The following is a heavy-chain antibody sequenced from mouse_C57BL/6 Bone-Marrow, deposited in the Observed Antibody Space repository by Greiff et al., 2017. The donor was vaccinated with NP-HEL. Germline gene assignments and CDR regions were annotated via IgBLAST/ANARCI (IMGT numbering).Heavy chain of an antibody. CDR2: IRLKSDNYAT. CDR1: GFTFSNYW. D-gene: IGHD1-1*02. V-gene: IGHV6-3*01. CDR3: TESRLWAYAMDY. Sequence: EVQRVESGGGLVQPGGSMKLSCVASGFTFSNYWMNWVRQSPEKGLEWVAQIRLKSDNYATHYAESVKGRFTISRDDSKSSVYLQMNNLRAEDTGIYYCTESRLWAYAMDYWGQGTSVTVSS. J-gene: IGHJ4*01.